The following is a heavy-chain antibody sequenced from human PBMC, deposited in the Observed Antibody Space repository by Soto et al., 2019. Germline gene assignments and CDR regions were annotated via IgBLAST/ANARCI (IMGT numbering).Heavy chain of an antibody. Sequence: GGSLRLSCVASGFAFSSYSMNWVRQAPGKGLEWVSSLSGNGANTHYADSVKGRFSISRDNSKNTLYIQMNSLRAEDTAVYYCAKDYGSSRYFFDYWGQGALVTVSS. V-gene: IGHV3-23*01. J-gene: IGHJ4*02. CDR1: GFAFSSYS. D-gene: IGHD6-19*01. CDR2: LSGNGANT. CDR3: AKDYGSSRYFFDY.